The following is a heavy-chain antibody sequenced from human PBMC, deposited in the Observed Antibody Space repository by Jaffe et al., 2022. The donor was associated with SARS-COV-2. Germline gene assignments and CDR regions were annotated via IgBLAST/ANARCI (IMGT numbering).Heavy chain of an antibody. J-gene: IGHJ4*02. D-gene: IGHD6-19*01. V-gene: IGHV1-2*02. Sequence: QVQLVQSGAEVKKPGASVKVSCKASGYTFTGYYMHWVRQAPGQGLEWMGWINPNSGGTNYAQKFQGRVTMTRDTSISTAYMELSRLRSDDTAVYYCARLPYGSSGWYGSDENDYWGQGTLVTVSS. CDR1: GYTFTGYY. CDR2: INPNSGGT. CDR3: ARLPYGSSGWYGSDENDY.